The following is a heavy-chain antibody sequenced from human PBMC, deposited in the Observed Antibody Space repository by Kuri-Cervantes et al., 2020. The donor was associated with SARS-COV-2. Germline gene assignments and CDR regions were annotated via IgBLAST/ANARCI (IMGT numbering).Heavy chain of an antibody. CDR3: AREDQGEWELPLDY. Sequence: SVKVSCKASGGTFSSYAISWVRQAPGQGLEWMGGIIPIFGIANYAQKFQGRVTMTTDTSTSTAYMELRSLRSDDTAVYYCAREDQGEWELPLDYWGQGTLVTVSS. CDR1: GGTFSSYA. J-gene: IGHJ4*02. V-gene: IGHV1-69*10. D-gene: IGHD1-26*01. CDR2: IIPIFGIA.